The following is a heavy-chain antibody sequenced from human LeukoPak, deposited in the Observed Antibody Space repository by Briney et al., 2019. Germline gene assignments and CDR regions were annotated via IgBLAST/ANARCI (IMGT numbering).Heavy chain of an antibody. CDR1: GFTFSDYY. Sequence: GGSLRLSCAASGFTFSDYYMNWVRQAPGKGLEWVSSISSSSSYIYYADSVKGRFTISRDNAKNSLYLQMNSLRAEDTAVYYCARSITIFGVVIMGPGAFDIWGQGTMVTVSS. D-gene: IGHD3-3*01. CDR3: ARSITIFGVVIMGPGAFDI. CDR2: ISSSSSYI. J-gene: IGHJ3*02. V-gene: IGHV3-21*01.